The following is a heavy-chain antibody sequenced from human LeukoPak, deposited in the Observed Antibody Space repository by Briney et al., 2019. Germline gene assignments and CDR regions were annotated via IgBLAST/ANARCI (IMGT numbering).Heavy chain of an antibody. J-gene: IGHJ3*02. Sequence: ASVKVSCKASGYTFTDYYMQWVRQAPGQGLECMGWINPNSGGTNYAQKFQGRVTMTRDTSISTAYMELSRLRSDDTAVYYCARMSFSGNYPDAFDIWGQGTMVTVSS. CDR1: GYTFTDYY. D-gene: IGHD1-26*01. CDR3: ARMSFSGNYPDAFDI. CDR2: INPNSGGT. V-gene: IGHV1-2*02.